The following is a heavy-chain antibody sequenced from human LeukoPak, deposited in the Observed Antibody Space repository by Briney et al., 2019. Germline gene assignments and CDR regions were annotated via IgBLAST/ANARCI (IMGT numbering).Heavy chain of an antibody. CDR2: ISGDGGST. J-gene: IGHJ5*02. Sequence: PGGSLRLSWAASGFTFDDDAMHWVRQAPGKGLEWVSLISGDGGSTYYADSVKGRFTISRDNSKNSLYLQMNSLRTEDTALYYCAKDIAAAKPFDPWGQGTLVTVSS. CDR1: GFTFDDDA. D-gene: IGHD6-13*01. V-gene: IGHV3-43*02. CDR3: AKDIAAAKPFDP.